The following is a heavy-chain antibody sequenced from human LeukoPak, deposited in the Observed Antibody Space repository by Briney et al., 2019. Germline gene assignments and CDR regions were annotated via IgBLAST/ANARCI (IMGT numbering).Heavy chain of an antibody. CDR1: GFTFRTSW. CDR3: ASGRELLPYYFDY. V-gene: IGHV3-7*01. D-gene: IGHD3-10*01. Sequence: GGSLRLSCGASGFTFRTSWMNWVRQAPGKGLEWVASINPDGSEKYSVDSVKGRFTISRDNSKNTLYLQMNSLRAEDTAVYYCASGRELLPYYFDYWGQGTLVTVSS. J-gene: IGHJ4*02. CDR2: INPDGSEK.